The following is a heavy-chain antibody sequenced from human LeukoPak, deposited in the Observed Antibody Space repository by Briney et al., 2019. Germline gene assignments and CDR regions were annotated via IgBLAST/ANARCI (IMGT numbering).Heavy chain of an antibody. V-gene: IGHV4-61*02. D-gene: IGHD3-22*01. CDR2: ISSSGST. J-gene: IGHJ3*02. CDR1: GDSISSGDYY. Sequence: SQTLSLTCTASGDSISSGDYYWSWIRQPAGKGLEWIGRISSSGSTNYNPSLKSRVTISVDTSKNQFSLKLSSVTAADTAVYFCARGPYSYDSSGAFDIWGQGTMVTVSS. CDR3: ARGPYSYDSSGAFDI.